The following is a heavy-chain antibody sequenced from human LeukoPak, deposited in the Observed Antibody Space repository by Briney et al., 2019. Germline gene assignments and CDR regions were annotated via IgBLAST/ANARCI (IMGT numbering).Heavy chain of an antibody. D-gene: IGHD6-19*01. CDR2: INPDSGGT. CDR3: ARDRSSGRGGMDV. V-gene: IGHV1-2*04. J-gene: IGHJ6*02. CDR1: VYTFTGYY. Sequence: ASVKVSCKASVYTFTGYYMHWVRQAPGQGLEWMGWINPDSGGTNYAQKFQGWVTMTRDTSISTAYMELSRLRSDDTAVYYCARDRSSGRGGMDVWGQGTTVTVSS.